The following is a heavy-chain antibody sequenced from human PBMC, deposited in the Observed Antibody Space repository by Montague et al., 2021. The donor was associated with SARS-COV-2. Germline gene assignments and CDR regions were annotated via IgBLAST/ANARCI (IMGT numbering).Heavy chain of an antibody. J-gene: IGHJ6*02. D-gene: IGHD1-7*01. CDR2: VKQSGSS. V-gene: IGHV4-34*01. Sequence: SETLSLTCAVYDGSLSDSLWAWIRQSPGKGLEWIGEVKQSGSSNYNPSLESRVDISVDMSKNQFSLNLLSVTAADTALYSCARRTDRWHWYYYTGFDVWGPGTAVTVSS. CDR3: ARRTDRWHWYYYTGFDV. CDR1: DGSLSDSL.